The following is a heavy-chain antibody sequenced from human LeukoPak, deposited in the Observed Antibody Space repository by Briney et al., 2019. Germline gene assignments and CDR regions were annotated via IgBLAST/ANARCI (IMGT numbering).Heavy chain of an antibody. CDR1: GFTFSDYY. D-gene: IGHD2-21*02. J-gene: IGHJ4*02. V-gene: IGHV3-11*01. CDR3: AGRDVVVTATRRLGDY. Sequence: GGSLRLSCAASGFTFSDYYMSWIRQAPGKGLEGVSYISSSGSTIYYAGSVKGRFTISRDNAKNSLYLQMNSLRAEDTAVYYCAGRDVVVTATRRLGDYWGQGTLVTVSS. CDR2: ISSSGSTI.